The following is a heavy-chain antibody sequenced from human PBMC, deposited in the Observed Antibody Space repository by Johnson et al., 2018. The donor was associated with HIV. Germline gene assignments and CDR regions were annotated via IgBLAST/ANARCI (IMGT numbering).Heavy chain of an antibody. CDR2: ISYDGSNK. CDR3: ARERHYYGSVRPRERQGDAFDI. V-gene: IGHV3-30-3*01. CDR1: GFTFSSYA. J-gene: IGHJ3*02. D-gene: IGHD3-10*01. Sequence: QVQLVESGGGVVQPGRSLRLSCAASGFTFSSYAMHWVRQAPGKGLECVAVISYDGSNKYYADSVKGRFTISRDNSKNTLYLQMNSLRAEDTAVYYCARERHYYGSVRPRERQGDAFDIWGQGTMVTVSS.